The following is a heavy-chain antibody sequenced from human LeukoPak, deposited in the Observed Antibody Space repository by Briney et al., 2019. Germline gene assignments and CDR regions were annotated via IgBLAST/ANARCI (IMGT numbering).Heavy chain of an antibody. CDR3: ARVDGYSYGRPFDF. V-gene: IGHV4-61*02. J-gene: IGHJ4*02. CDR1: GGSISSGSYY. CDR2: IYTSGST. D-gene: IGHD5-18*01. Sequence: SETLSLTCTVSGGSISSGSYYWSWIRQPAGKGLEWIGRIYTSGSTNYNPSLKSRVTISVDTSKNQFSLKLSSVTAADTAVYYCARVDGYSYGRPFDFWGQGTLVTVSS.